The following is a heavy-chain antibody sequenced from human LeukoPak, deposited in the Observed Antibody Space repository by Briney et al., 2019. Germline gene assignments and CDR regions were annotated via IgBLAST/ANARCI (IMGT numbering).Heavy chain of an antibody. V-gene: IGHV3-30*03. J-gene: IGHJ4*02. CDR3: ASFDY. Sequence: GRSLRLSCAASGFTFSSYGMHWVRQAPGKGLEWVAVISYDGSNKYNADSVKGRFTISRDNSKNTLYLQMNSLRAEDTAVYYCASFDYWGQGTLVTVSS. CDR2: ISYDGSNK. CDR1: GFTFSSYG.